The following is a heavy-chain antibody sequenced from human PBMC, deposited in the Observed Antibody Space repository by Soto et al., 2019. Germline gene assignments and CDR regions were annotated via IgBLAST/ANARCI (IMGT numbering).Heavy chain of an antibody. CDR1: GFTFSNAW. CDR2: IKSKTDGGKT. D-gene: IGHD2-8*01. J-gene: IGHJ6*03. CDR3: TTERWSDYYYYMDV. V-gene: IGHV3-15*01. Sequence: GGSLRLSCAASGFTFSNAWMSWVRQAPGKGLEWVGRIKSKTDGGKTDYAAPVKGRFTISRDDSKNTLNRQMNSLKTEDTAVYYCTTERWSDYYYYMDVWGKGTTVTVSS.